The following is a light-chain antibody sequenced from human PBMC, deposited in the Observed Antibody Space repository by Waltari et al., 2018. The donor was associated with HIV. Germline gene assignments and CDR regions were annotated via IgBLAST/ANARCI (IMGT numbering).Light chain of an antibody. CDR1: SSNTGTNP. CDR2: RSN. V-gene: IGLV1-47*01. J-gene: IGLJ3*02. CDR3: AAWDDSLRGWV. Sequence: QSVLTPPPSASGTPGQRVTISCSGSSSNTGTNPVYWCQQLPGTTPNLLIYRSNQRPSGVPDRFSGSKSGTSGSLAISGLRSEDEADYYCAAWDDSLRGWVFGGGTKLTVL.